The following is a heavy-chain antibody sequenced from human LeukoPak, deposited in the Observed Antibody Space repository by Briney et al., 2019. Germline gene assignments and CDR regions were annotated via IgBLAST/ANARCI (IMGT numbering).Heavy chain of an antibody. D-gene: IGHD3-10*01. CDR2: FSSSGSTI. V-gene: IGHV3-11*01. Sequence: GGSLRLSCAASGFTFSDYYMSWIRQAPGKGLEWVSYFSSSGSTIYYADSVKGRFTISRDNSKNTLYLQRNSRRAEDTAVYYCAKVGITMVRGDAGYYYMDVWGKGTTVTISS. J-gene: IGHJ6*03. CDR1: GFTFSDYY. CDR3: AKVGITMVRGDAGYYYMDV.